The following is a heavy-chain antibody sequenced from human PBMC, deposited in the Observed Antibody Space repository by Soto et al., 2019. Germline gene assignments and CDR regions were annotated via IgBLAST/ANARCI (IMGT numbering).Heavy chain of an antibody. J-gene: IGHJ6*03. V-gene: IGHV1-69*04. D-gene: IGHD6-6*01. CDR1: GGTFSSYT. Sequence: SVKVSCKASGGTFSSYTISWVRHAPGQGLEWMGRIIPILGIANYAQKFQGRVTITADKSTSTAYMELSSLRSEDTAVYYCARDIGYSSSSLDYYYYMDVWGKGTTVTVSS. CDR3: ARDIGYSSSSLDYYYYMDV. CDR2: IIPILGIA.